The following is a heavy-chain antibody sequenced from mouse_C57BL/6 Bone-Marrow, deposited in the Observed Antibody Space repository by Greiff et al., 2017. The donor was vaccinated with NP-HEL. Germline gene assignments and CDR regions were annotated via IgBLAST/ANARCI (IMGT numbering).Heavy chain of an antibody. J-gene: IGHJ2*01. CDR1: GYTFTDYE. Sequence: QVQLQQSGAELVRPGASVTLSCKASGYTFTDYEMHWVKQTPVHGLDWIGAIDPETGGTAYNQKFKGKAILTADKSSSTAYMELRSLTSEDSAVYYCTRSYYGYDGFPFDYWGQGTTLTVSS. D-gene: IGHD2-9*01. CDR3: TRSYYGYDGFPFDY. V-gene: IGHV1-15*01. CDR2: IDPETGGT.